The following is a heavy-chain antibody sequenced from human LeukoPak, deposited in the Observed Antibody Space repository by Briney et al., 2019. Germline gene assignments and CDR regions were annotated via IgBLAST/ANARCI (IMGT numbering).Heavy chain of an antibody. Sequence: GGSLRLSCAASGFTFSSYWMHWVRQAPGKGLVWVSRINSDGSSTSYADSVKGRFTISRDNAKNTLYLQMNSLRAEDTALYYCAKDPRGWLTYGMDVWGQGTTVTVSS. CDR1: GFTFSSYW. V-gene: IGHV3-74*01. CDR2: INSDGSST. D-gene: IGHD4/OR15-4a*01. J-gene: IGHJ6*02. CDR3: AKDPRGWLTYGMDV.